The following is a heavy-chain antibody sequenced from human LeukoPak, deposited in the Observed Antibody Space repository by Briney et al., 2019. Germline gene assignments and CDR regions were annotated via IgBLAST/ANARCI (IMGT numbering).Heavy chain of an antibody. Sequence: ASVKVSCKASGYTFIRDYIHWVRQAPGRGLEWMGIVNPSGDSTNYAQKFQGRVTMTRDTSTSTVYMELSSLRSEDTAVYYCARIRSGSDGYYYYYYMDVWGKGTTVTVSS. D-gene: IGHD5-12*01. CDR1: GYTFIRDY. CDR2: VNPSGDST. CDR3: ARIRSGSDGYYYYYYMDV. J-gene: IGHJ6*03. V-gene: IGHV1-46*01.